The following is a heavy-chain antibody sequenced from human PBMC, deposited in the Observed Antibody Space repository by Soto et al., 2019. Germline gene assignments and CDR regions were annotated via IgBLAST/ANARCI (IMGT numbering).Heavy chain of an antibody. CDR1: GYTFKSYA. CDR3: ASADGYNCDSFFAX. V-gene: IGHV1-3*01. CDR2: INAGQDYT. D-gene: IGHD2-21*01. Sequence: ASLKVSCKASGYTFKSYAMSWMRQAPGQGLEWLGWINAGQDYTKYSQKFQDRVTITRDTSARTVYMERRSLRSEDSAVYYCASADGYNCDSFFAXWGQVTLVTVSX. J-gene: IGHJ5*02.